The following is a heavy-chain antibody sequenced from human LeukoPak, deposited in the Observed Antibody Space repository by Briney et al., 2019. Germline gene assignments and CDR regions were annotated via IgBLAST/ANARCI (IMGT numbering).Heavy chain of an antibody. D-gene: IGHD6-19*01. CDR2: ISYDGSNK. V-gene: IGHV3-30-3*01. J-gene: IGHJ4*02. Sequence: GRALRLCCAASGFTFSSYAMHWVRQAPGKWLEWVAVISYDGSNKYYADPVKSRFTISRDNSKNTLYLQINRLRAEATAVYYCARDRKGWENPLDYWGQGTLVTVSS. CDR1: GFTFSSYA. CDR3: ARDRKGWENPLDY.